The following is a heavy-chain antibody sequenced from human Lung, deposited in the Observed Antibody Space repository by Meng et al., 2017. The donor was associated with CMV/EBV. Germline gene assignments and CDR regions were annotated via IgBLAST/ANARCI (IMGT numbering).Heavy chain of an antibody. CDR1: GGSFSGYY. D-gene: IGHD6-13*01. CDR2: INHSGST. J-gene: IGHJ4*02. V-gene: IGHV4-34*01. CDR3: AREGQLYSSSWYAFDY. Sequence: SETXSLICAVYGGSFSGYYWSWIRQPPGKGLEWIGEINHSGSTNYNPSLKSRVTISVDTSKNQFSLKLSSVTAADTAVYYCAREGQLYSSSWYAFDYWGQGTXVTVSS.